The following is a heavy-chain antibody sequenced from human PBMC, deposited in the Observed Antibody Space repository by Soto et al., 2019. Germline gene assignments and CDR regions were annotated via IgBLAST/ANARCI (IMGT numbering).Heavy chain of an antibody. CDR1: GFTVSSNY. J-gene: IGHJ4*02. CDR2: IYTGGST. V-gene: IGHV3-53*04. Sequence: EVQLVESGGGLVQPGGSLRLSCAACGFTVSSNYMNWVRQAPGKGLEWVSVIYTGGSTYYADSVKGRFTISRHNSKNTLYLEMNSLRAEVTAVYYCASQTVAGSNALDYWGQGALVTVSS. CDR3: ASQTVAGSNALDY. D-gene: IGHD6-19*01.